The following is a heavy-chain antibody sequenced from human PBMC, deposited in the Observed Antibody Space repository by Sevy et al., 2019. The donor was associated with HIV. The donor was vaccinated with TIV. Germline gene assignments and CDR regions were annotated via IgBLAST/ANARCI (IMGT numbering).Heavy chain of an antibody. D-gene: IGHD3-22*01. Sequence: SETLSLTCTVSGGSISSGDYYWSWIRQPPGKGLEWIGYIYYSGSTYYNPSLKGRVTISVDTSKNQFSLKLSSVTAADTAVYYCARGRHDSSGYYPPRFDYWGQGTLVTVSS. CDR3: ARGRHDSSGYYPPRFDY. J-gene: IGHJ4*02. CDR2: IYYSGST. CDR1: GGSISSGDYY. V-gene: IGHV4-30-4*01.